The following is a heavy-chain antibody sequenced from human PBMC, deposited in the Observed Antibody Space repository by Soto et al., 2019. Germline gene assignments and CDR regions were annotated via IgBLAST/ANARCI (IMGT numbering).Heavy chain of an antibody. CDR3: TKESIPVAAASA. J-gene: IGHJ5*02. V-gene: IGHV3-23*01. CDR2: IRGSGTRT. CDR1: GFTFSNYA. Sequence: EVQLLESGGGLVQPGGSLRLSCAASGFTFSNYAMSWVRRAPGKGLAWVSAIRGSGTRTYYADSVKGRFTISRDNSKNTLYLQMNSLRAEDTAVYYCTKESIPVAAASAWGQGTLVTVSS. D-gene: IGHD6-19*01.